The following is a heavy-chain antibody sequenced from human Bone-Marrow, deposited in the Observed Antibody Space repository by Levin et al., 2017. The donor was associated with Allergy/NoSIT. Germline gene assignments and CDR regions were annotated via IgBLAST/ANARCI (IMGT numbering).Heavy chain of an antibody. CDR2: IYYNGRT. Sequence: SETLSLTCSVSGGSMRSNSHYWGWVRQPPGKGLEWIGSIYYNGRTSYNPSLKSRVTTFVDMSKNQFSLRLTSVTAADTAVYYCVRQLYYYDSSGYYYLYYFDDWGQGTLVTVSS. V-gene: IGHV4-39*01. CDR1: GGSMRSNSHY. D-gene: IGHD3-22*01. J-gene: IGHJ4*02. CDR3: VRQLYYYDSSGYYYLYYFDD.